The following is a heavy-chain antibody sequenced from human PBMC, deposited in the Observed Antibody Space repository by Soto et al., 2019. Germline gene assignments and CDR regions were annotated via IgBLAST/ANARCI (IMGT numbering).Heavy chain of an antibody. D-gene: IGHD6-19*01. CDR1: GYTFTGYY. CDR2: INPNSGGT. V-gene: IGHV1-2*04. J-gene: IGHJ4*02. CDR3: ARGSRIAVAGNPFSDY. Sequence: ASVKVSCKASGYTFTGYYMHWVRQAPGQGLEWMGWINPNSGGTNYAQKFQGWVTMTRDTSISTAYMELSRLTFDDTAVYYCARGSRIAVAGNPFSDYWGQGTLVTVSS.